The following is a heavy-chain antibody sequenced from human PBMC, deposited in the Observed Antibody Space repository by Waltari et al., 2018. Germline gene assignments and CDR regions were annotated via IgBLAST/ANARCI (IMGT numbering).Heavy chain of an antibody. J-gene: IGHJ4*02. Sequence: EVQLLESGGGLVQPGGSLRLSCAASGFTFSSYAMSWVRQAPGKGLEWVSAISGSGGSTYYADSVKGRFTISRDNAKNSLYLQMNSLRAEDTAVYYCARDDGKPPLLLGYWGQGTLVTVSS. V-gene: IGHV3-23*01. CDR2: ISGSGGST. CDR3: ARDDGKPPLLLGY. D-gene: IGHD2-15*01. CDR1: GFTFSSYA.